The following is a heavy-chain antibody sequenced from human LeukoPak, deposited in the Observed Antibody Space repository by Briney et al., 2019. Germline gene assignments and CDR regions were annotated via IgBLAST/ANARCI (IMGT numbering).Heavy chain of an antibody. V-gene: IGHV3-21*01. D-gene: IGHD3-9*01. CDR3: AGTYYDILTGYNPYFDY. CDR2: ITASSTAI. J-gene: IGHJ4*02. CDR1: GFTFDDYG. Sequence: PGGSLRLSCAASGFTFDDYGMSWVRQAPGKGLEWVSSITASSTAIYSADSVKGRFTISRDNAKNFLYLQMNSLRAEDTAVYYCAGTYYDILTGYNPYFDYWGQGILVTVSS.